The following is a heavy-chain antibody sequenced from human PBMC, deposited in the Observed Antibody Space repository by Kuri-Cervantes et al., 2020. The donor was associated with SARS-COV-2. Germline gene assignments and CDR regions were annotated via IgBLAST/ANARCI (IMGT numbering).Heavy chain of an antibody. J-gene: IGHJ4*02. Sequence: GGSLRLSCAASGFTLDDYGMYWVRQPPGKGLEWVSCITWDGYNTFYADSVKGRFTMSRDSSKNSLCLQMNSLRVEDTALYYCAKVFGVGSNIKYFDYWGQGTVVTVSS. CDR1: GFTLDDYG. CDR2: ITWDGYNT. V-gene: IGHV3-43D*03. D-gene: IGHD3-10*02. CDR3: AKVFGVGSNIKYFDY.